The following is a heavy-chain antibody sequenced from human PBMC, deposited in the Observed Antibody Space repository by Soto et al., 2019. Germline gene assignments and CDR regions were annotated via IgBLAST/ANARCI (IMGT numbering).Heavy chain of an antibody. Sequence: EVQLLESGGGLVQPGGYLRLSCAASGFTFRSYVMSWVRQAPGKGLEWVSSISGSGGTPYYGDSVKGRFIISRDNSKDTLLLQMHSLRGDDAAVYFCAKGLYDNAGYYYTDWGQGTLVTVSS. V-gene: IGHV3-23*01. CDR2: ISGSGGTP. D-gene: IGHD3-22*01. CDR1: GFTFRSYV. CDR3: AKGLYDNAGYYYTD. J-gene: IGHJ1*01.